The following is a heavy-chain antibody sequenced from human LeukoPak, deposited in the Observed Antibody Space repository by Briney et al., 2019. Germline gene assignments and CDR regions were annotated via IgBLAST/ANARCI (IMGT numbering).Heavy chain of an antibody. J-gene: IGHJ3*02. CDR2: IYYSGST. V-gene: IGHV4-59*12. CDR1: GGSIRSYY. CDR3: ASYYYDSSGYLYGSYAFDI. Sequence: SETLSLTCTVSGGSIRSYYWSWVRQPPGKGLEWIGYIYYSGSTYYNPSLKSRVTISVDTSKNQFSLKLSSVTAADTAVYYCASYYYDSSGYLYGSYAFDIWGQGTMVTVSS. D-gene: IGHD3-22*01.